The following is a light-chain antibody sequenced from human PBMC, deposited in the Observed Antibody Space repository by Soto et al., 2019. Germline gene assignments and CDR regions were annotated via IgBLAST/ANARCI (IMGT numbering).Light chain of an antibody. CDR2: GAS. Sequence: ETVMTQSPVTLSVSPGERATLSCRASQSVSSNLAWYQQKPGQAPRLLIYGASTRATGIPARFSGSGSGTDFTLTISSLQSEDFAVYFCQQYKNWPPLTFGGGTKVEIK. V-gene: IGKV3-15*01. CDR1: QSVSSN. J-gene: IGKJ4*01. CDR3: QQYKNWPPLT.